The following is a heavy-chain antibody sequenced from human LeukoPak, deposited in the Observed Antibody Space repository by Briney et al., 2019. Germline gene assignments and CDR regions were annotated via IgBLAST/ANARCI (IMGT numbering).Heavy chain of an antibody. J-gene: IGHJ4*02. Sequence: GGSLRLSCAASGFTFSNYAMHWVRQAPGKGLEWVALMSYDGSNKFYADSVKGRFTISRDNSKSTLYLQMNSLKAEDTAVYYCARGGVTTMALRDLWLDYWGQGTLVTVSS. CDR1: GFTFSNYA. V-gene: IGHV3-30-3*01. D-gene: IGHD4-23*01. CDR2: MSYDGSNK. CDR3: ARGGVTTMALRDLWLDY.